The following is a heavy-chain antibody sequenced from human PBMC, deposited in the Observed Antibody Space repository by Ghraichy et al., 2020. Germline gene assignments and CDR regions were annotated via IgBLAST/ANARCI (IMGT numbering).Heavy chain of an antibody. V-gene: IGHV4-34*01. CDR3: ARGDVVVVPAAWVGDYYYYYGMDV. CDR2: INHSGST. D-gene: IGHD2-2*01. J-gene: IGHJ6*02. Sequence: SQTLSLTCAVYGGSFSGYYWSWIRQPPGKGLEWIGEINHSGSTNYNPSLKSRVTISVDTSKNQFSLKLSSVTAADTAVYYCARGDVVVVPAAWVGDYYYYYGMDVWGQGTTVTVSS. CDR1: GGSFSGYY.